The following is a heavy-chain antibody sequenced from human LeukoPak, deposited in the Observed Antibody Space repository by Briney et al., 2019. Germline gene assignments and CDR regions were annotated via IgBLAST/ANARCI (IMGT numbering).Heavy chain of an antibody. J-gene: IGHJ4*02. Sequence: SETLSLTCGVYGGSLSGFYWNWIRQPPGKGLEWIGEMNPSGRTTYNPSLKSRVSMSLDTSKNQFSLKLSSVTAADTAVYYCARGLKPYCTNGVCYTGDFWGQGTLVTVSS. D-gene: IGHD2-8*01. CDR3: ARGLKPYCTNGVCYTGDF. V-gene: IGHV4-34*01. CDR1: GGSLSGFY. CDR2: MNPSGRT.